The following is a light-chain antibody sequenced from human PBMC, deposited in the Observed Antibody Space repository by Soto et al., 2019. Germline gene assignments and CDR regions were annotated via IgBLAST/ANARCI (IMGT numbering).Light chain of an antibody. V-gene: IGLV2-14*01. J-gene: IGLJ1*01. Sequence: QSALTQLASVSGSPGQSITISCTGTSSDIGDNKFVSWYQQYPGRAPKVIIYEVSNRPSEVSVRFSGSKSGNTASLTVSGLRAEDEADYYCIAYTNTGARVFGTGTRSPS. CDR2: EVS. CDR1: SSDIGDNKF. CDR3: IAYTNTGARV.